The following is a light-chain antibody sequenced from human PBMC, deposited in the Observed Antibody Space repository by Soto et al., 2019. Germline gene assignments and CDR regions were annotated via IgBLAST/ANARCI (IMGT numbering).Light chain of an antibody. CDR2: GAS. CDR1: QSISGTY. V-gene: IGKV3-20*01. Sequence: EVVLTQSPGTLSLSPGERATLSCRASQSISGTYLAWYQQKPGQAPRLLIHGASSRATGIPDRFSGSGSGTDFPLTISRLEPEEFAVYYCQQYSVSPRAFGPGTKVDIK. CDR3: QQYSVSPRA. J-gene: IGKJ3*01.